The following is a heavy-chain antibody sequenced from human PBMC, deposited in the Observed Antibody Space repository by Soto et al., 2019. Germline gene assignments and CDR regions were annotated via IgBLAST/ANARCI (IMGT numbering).Heavy chain of an antibody. J-gene: IGHJ3*02. D-gene: IGHD3-22*01. CDR3: ASTSPVGYYDSSGYAFDI. Sequence: GESLKISCKGSGYSFTSYWIGWVRQMPGKGLEWMGIIYPGDSDTRYSPSFQGQVTISADKSISTAYLQWSSLKASDTAMYYCASTSPVGYYDSSGYAFDIWGQGTRVTV. V-gene: IGHV5-51*01. CDR2: IYPGDSDT. CDR1: GYSFTSYW.